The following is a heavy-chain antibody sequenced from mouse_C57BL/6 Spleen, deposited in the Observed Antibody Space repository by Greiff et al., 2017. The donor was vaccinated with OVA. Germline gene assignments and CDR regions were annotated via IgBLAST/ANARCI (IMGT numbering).Heavy chain of an antibody. CDR1: GYTFTDYY. V-gene: IGHV1-76*01. Sequence: VQLQQSGAELVRPGASVKLSCKASGYTFTDYYINWVKQRPGQGLEWIARIYPGSGNTYYNEKFKGKATLTAEKSSSTAYMQLSSLTSEDSAVYFCARSSTMITTDGAWFAYWGQGTLVTVSA. CDR3: ARSSTMITTDGAWFAY. CDR2: IYPGSGNT. J-gene: IGHJ3*01. D-gene: IGHD2-4*01.